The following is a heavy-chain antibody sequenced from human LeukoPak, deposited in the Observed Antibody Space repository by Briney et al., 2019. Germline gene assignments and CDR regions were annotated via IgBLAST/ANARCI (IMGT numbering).Heavy chain of an antibody. CDR2: VSAYNGNT. Sequence: ASVKVSCKASGYTFTSYGISWVRQAPGQGLEWMGWVSAYNGNTNYAQKLQGRVTMTTDTSTSTAYMELRSLRSDDTAVYYCARSFYYDSSGYYHNDAFDIWGQGTMVTVSS. V-gene: IGHV1-18*01. D-gene: IGHD3-22*01. CDR1: GYTFTSYG. J-gene: IGHJ3*02. CDR3: ARSFYYDSSGYYHNDAFDI.